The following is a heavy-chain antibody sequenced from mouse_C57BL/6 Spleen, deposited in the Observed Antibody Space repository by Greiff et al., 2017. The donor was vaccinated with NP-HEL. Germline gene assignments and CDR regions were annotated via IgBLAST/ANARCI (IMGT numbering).Heavy chain of an antibody. D-gene: IGHD2-3*01. Sequence: QVQLQQPGAELVKPGASVKLSCKASGYTFTSYWMQWVKQRPGQGLEWIGEIDPSDSYTNYNQKFKGKATLTVDTSSSTAYMQLSSLTSEDSAVYYCARRGSYDYYAMDYWGQGTSVTVSS. CDR3: ARRGSYDYYAMDY. CDR2: IDPSDSYT. CDR1: GYTFTSYW. V-gene: IGHV1-50*01. J-gene: IGHJ4*01.